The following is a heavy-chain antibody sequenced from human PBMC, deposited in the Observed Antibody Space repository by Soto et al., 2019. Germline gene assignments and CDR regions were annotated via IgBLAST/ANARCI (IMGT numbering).Heavy chain of an antibody. J-gene: IGHJ3*02. CDR2: FDPEDGET. CDR3: ATVKDYDILTDAFDI. V-gene: IGHV1-24*01. CDR1: NYTLTHLS. Sequence: ASASVSSDVSNYTLTHLSLHWVRQAPGKGLEWMGGFDPEDGETIYAQKFQGRVTMTEDTSTDTAYMELSSLRSEDTAVYYCATVKDYDILTDAFDIWGQGTMVTVSS. D-gene: IGHD3-9*01.